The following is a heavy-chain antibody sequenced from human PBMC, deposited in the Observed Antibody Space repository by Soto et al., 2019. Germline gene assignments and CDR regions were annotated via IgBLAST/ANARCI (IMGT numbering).Heavy chain of an antibody. J-gene: IGHJ5*02. D-gene: IGHD6-19*01. CDR2: IIPMFGSP. CDR3: AKSHALAVAGGYNYFDP. Sequence: VKVSCKASGGTFSSYGFTWVRQAPGQGLEYMGGIIPMFGSPSYAQKFLGRVTITADESTSTIYMNMNSLTSDDTAIYYCAKSHALAVAGGYNYFDPWGQGTPVTVSS. CDR1: GGTFSSYG. V-gene: IGHV1-69*01.